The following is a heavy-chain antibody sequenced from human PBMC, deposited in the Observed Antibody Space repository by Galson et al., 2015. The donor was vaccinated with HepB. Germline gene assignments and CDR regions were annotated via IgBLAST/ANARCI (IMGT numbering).Heavy chain of an antibody. CDR1: GFTFSSYA. CDR3: AKDGVADSGWYSDY. Sequence: LRLSCAASGFTFSSYAMSWVRRAPGKGLQWLSIISSSGDLRRYADSVKGRFTISRDNSKSALHLQMNSLTADATAVYYCAKDGVADSGWYSDYWGQGTLVTVSS. V-gene: IGHV3-23*01. D-gene: IGHD6-19*01. J-gene: IGHJ4*02. CDR2: ISSSGDLR.